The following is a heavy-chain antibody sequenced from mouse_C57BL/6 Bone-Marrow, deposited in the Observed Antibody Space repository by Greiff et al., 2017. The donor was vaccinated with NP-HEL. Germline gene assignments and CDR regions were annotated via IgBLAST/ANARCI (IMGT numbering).Heavy chain of an antibody. CDR1: GFNIKDDY. CDR3: TTSGGYYPWFAY. CDR2: IDPENGDT. D-gene: IGHD2-3*01. J-gene: IGHJ3*01. Sequence: EVQLQQSGAELVRPGASVKLSCTASGFNIKDDYMHWVKQRPEQGLEWLGWIDPENGDTEYASKFQGKATITADTSSNTAYLQLSSLTSEDTAVYYCTTSGGYYPWFAYWGQGTLVTVSA. V-gene: IGHV14-4*01.